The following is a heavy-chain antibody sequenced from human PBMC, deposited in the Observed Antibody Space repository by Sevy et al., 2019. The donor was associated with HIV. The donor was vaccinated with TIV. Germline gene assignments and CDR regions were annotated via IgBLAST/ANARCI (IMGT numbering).Heavy chain of an antibody. Sequence: CGCLRLSCAASGFTFSSYWMSWVRQAPGKGLEWVANIKQDGSEKYYVDSVKGRFTISRDNAKNSLYLQMNSLRAEDTAVYYCARYRPKRVLVPAAIDYWGQGTLVPVSS. J-gene: IGHJ4*02. CDR2: IKQDGSEK. CDR1: GFTFSSYW. V-gene: IGHV3-7*01. CDR3: ARYRPKRVLVPAAIDY. D-gene: IGHD2-2*02.